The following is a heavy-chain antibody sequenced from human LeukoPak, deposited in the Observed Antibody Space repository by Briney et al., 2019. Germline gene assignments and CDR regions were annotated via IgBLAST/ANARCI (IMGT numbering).Heavy chain of an antibody. J-gene: IGHJ4*02. D-gene: IGHD5-18*01. V-gene: IGHV1-69*13. CDR2: IIPIFGTA. CDR1: GGTFSSYA. Sequence: ASVKVSCKASGGTFSSYAISWVRQAPGQGLEWMGGIIPIFGTANYAQKFQGRVTITADESTSTAYMELSSLRSEDTAVYYCARDARRERGYSYGVGYWGQGTLVTVSS. CDR3: ARDARRERGYSYGVGY.